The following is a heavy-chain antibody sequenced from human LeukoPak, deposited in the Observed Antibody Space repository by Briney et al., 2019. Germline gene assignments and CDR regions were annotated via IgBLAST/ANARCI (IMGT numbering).Heavy chain of an antibody. D-gene: IGHD6-19*01. Sequence: SETLSLTCTVSGGSINSYYWSWLWQPPGKGLEWIGYIDFSGSTNYNLSLKSRVTISVDTSKNQFSLKVSSVTAADTAVYYCAREGLSGTFDYWGQGTLVSVSS. CDR1: GGSINSYY. CDR3: AREGLSGTFDY. V-gene: IGHV4-59*01. CDR2: IDFSGST. J-gene: IGHJ4*02.